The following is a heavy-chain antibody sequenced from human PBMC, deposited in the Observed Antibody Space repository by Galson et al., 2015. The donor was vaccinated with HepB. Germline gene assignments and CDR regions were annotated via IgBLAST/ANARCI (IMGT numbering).Heavy chain of an antibody. Sequence: SVKVSCKASGGTFSSYAISWVRQAPGQGLEWMGGIIPISGTANYAQKFQGRVTITADKSTSTAYMELSSLRSEDTAVYYCARAIVVVTAIGYFDLWGRGTLVTVSS. D-gene: IGHD2-21*02. V-gene: IGHV1-69*06. CDR2: IIPISGTA. J-gene: IGHJ2*01. CDR1: GGTFSSYA. CDR3: ARAIVVVTAIGYFDL.